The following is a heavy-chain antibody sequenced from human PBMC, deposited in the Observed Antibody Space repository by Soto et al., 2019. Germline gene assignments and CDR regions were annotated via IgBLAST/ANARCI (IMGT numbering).Heavy chain of an antibody. J-gene: IGHJ2*01. Sequence: EVPLVESGGDLVQPGGSLRLSCAASGFTFTHYWIHWVRQIPGKGLVRVSHINLDGSDTNYADSVKGRFTISRDNAKDTVYLQMNSLRAEDTAVYYCASLTTLATYLDLWGRGTLVTVSS. CDR1: GFTFTHYW. D-gene: IGHD6-13*01. CDR3: ASLTTLATYLDL. V-gene: IGHV3-74*01. CDR2: INLDGSDT.